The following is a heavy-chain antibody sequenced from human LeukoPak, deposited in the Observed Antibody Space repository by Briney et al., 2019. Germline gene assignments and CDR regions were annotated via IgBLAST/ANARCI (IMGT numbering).Heavy chain of an antibody. V-gene: IGHV3-74*01. CDR1: GFNSASNW. CDR2: INSGGSGT. Sequence: GGSLRLSCAASGFNSASNWMHWVRQTPGKGLMWVSRINSGGSGTSYAGSVEGRFTISRDNAKNTLYLQMNNLRAEDTAMYYCASSLGPLTEYWGQGTLVTVSS. J-gene: IGHJ4*01. CDR3: ASSLGPLTEY. D-gene: IGHD7-27*01.